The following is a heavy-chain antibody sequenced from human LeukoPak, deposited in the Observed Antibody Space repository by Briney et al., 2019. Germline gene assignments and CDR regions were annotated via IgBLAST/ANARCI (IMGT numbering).Heavy chain of an antibody. Sequence: SETLSLTCTVSGYSISSGFYWGWIRQPPGTGLQWIGSIYHSGSTYYNPSLNSRVTISVDTSKNQFSLKMSSVTAADTAVYYCATTPSYGSGSYLDYWGQGTLVTVSS. CDR2: IYHSGST. J-gene: IGHJ4*02. V-gene: IGHV4-38-2*02. CDR3: ATTPSYGSGSYLDY. CDR1: GYSISSGFY. D-gene: IGHD3-10*01.